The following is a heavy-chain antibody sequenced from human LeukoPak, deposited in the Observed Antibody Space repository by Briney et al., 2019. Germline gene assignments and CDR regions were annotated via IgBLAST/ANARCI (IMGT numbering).Heavy chain of an antibody. D-gene: IGHD2-2*01. J-gene: IGHJ4*02. CDR2: TYYKSKWSN. Sequence: SQTLSVTCAISGDSVSSNSAVWNWIRQSPSRGLEWLGRTYYKSKWSNNYAVSVKSRITINPHTSENQYSLQLNSVTPEDTAVYYCARGDQAFDSWGQGTLVTVSS. CDR1: GDSVSSNSAV. CDR3: ARGDQAFDS. V-gene: IGHV6-1*01.